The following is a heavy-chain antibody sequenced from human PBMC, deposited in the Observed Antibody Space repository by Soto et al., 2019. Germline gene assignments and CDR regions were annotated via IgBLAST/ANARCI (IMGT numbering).Heavy chain of an antibody. J-gene: IGHJ6*02. CDR3: ARDGAETGDHYHMDV. CDR1: GYALTDDY. V-gene: IGHV1-2*02. Sequence: ASVKVSCKASGYALTDDYLHWVRQAPGQGLEWMGWINPNSGGANYAQKFQGRVTMTRATSISTAYLELSSLRSDDTSVYYCARDGAETGDHYHMDVWGQGTTVTVSS. D-gene: IGHD2-21*02. CDR2: INPNSGGA.